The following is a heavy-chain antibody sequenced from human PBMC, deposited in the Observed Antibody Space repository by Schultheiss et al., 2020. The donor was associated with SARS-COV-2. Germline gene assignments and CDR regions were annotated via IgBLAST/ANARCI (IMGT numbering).Heavy chain of an antibody. D-gene: IGHD6-19*01. CDR3: ARECVYGSWLHFDF. CDR2: IKSKTDGGTT. V-gene: IGHV3-15*01. Sequence: GGSLRLSCAASGFTFSNAWMSWVRQAPGKGLEWVGRIKSKTDGGTTDYAAPVKGRFTISRDDSKNTLYLQMNSLKTEDTAVYFCARECVYGSWLHFDFWGQGTLVTVSS. CDR1: GFTFSNAW. J-gene: IGHJ4*02.